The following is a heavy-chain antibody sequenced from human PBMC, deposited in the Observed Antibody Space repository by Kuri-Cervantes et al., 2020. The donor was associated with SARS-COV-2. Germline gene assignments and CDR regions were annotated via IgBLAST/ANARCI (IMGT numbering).Heavy chain of an antibody. CDR1: GFTFSSYG. V-gene: IGHV3-33*06. Sequence: GESLKISCAASGFTFSSYGTHWVRQAPGKGLEWVAVIWYDGSNKYYADSVKGRSTISRDNSKNTLYLQMNSLRAEDTAVYYCANCGGKGYYYYYYMDVWGKGTTVTVSS. D-gene: IGHD4-23*01. J-gene: IGHJ6*03. CDR2: IWYDGSNK. CDR3: ANCGGKGYYYYYYMDV.